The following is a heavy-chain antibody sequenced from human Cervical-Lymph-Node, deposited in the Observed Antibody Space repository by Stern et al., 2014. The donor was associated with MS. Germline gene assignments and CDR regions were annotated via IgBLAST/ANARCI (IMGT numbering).Heavy chain of an antibody. V-gene: IGHV3-64*01. D-gene: IGHD3/OR15-3a*01. Sequence: EVQLVESGGGLVQPGGSLRLSCSASGFTFSTFAMHWVRQAPGRGLEYVLAFSRNGGSPYYANSVKGRFTISRDNTKNTLYLEMGSLRAEDTAVYYCARGFGLGVTSILDYWGQGALVAVSS. J-gene: IGHJ4*02. CDR1: GFTFSTFA. CDR2: FSRNGGSP. CDR3: ARGFGLGVTSILDY.